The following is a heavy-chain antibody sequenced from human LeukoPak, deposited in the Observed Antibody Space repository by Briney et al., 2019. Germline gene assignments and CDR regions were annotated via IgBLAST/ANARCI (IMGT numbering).Heavy chain of an antibody. V-gene: IGHV3-23*01. CDR3: LKRITMIVVGGAV. CDR1: GFTFSSYA. D-gene: IGHD3-22*01. Sequence: PGGSLRLSCAASGFTFSSYAMSWVRQAPGKGLEWVSAISGSGGSTYYADSVKGRFTISRDNSKNTLYLQMNSLRAEDTAVYYCLKRITMIVVGGAVRGQGTMVTVSS. CDR2: ISGSGGST. J-gene: IGHJ3*01.